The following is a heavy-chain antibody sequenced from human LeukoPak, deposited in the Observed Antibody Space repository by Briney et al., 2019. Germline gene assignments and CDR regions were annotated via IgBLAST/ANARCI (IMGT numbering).Heavy chain of an antibody. CDR2: MNPNSGNT. CDR1: GYTFTSYD. Sequence: ASVKVSCKASGYTFTSYDINWVRQATGQGLEWMGWMNPNSGNTGYAQKFQGRVTMTRNTSISTAYMELSSLRSEDTAVYYCARAGATYDYYYMDVWGKGTTVIVSS. V-gene: IGHV1-8*01. J-gene: IGHJ6*03. CDR3: ARAGATYDYYYMDV.